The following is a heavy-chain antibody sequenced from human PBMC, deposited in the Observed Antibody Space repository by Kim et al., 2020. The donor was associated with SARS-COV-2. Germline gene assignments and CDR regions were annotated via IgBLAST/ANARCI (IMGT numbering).Heavy chain of an antibody. CDR2: INTNTGNP. Sequence: ASVKVSCKASGYTFTSYAMNWVRQAPGQGLEWMGWINTNTGNPTYAQGFTGRFVFSLDTSVSTAYLQISSLKAEDTAVYYCARDRRELLWFGIIGEDAFDIWGQGTMVTVSS. CDR1: GYTFTSYA. V-gene: IGHV7-4-1*02. D-gene: IGHD3-10*01. J-gene: IGHJ3*02. CDR3: ARDRRELLWFGIIGEDAFDI.